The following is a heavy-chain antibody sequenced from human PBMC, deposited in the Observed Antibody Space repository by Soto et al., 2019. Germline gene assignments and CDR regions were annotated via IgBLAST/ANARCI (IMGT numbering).Heavy chain of an antibody. V-gene: IGHV3-23*01. J-gene: IGHJ6*02. D-gene: IGHD2-8*02. CDR1: GFTVSPYA. Sequence: EVQLLESGGGLVQPGGSLRLSCAASGFTVSPYAMTWVRQAPGKGLEWVSSISRSGRSTYYADSVKGRFTISRDNSKNTLYLQMTSLRADDPAVYYCAKTGSMDVWGQGTTVTVSS. CDR2: ISRSGRST. CDR3: AKTGSMDV.